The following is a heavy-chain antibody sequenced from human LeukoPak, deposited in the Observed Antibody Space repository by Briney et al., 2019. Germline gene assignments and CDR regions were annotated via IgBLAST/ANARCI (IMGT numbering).Heavy chain of an antibody. CDR2: ISSTGHNI. J-gene: IGHJ6*02. Sequence: GGSLRLSCEASGFTFSDYYFNWIRQAPGKGLEWVSYISSTGHNIYYADSVKGRFTISRDNAKNSIYLQMNSLRAEDTAIYYCARDSNVFYGMDVWGQGTTVAVSS. D-gene: IGHD5/OR15-5a*01. CDR1: GFTFSDYY. V-gene: IGHV3-11*01. CDR3: ARDSNVFYGMDV.